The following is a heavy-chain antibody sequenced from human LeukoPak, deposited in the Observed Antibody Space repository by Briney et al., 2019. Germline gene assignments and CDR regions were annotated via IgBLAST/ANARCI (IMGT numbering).Heavy chain of an antibody. CDR3: ASGYNGPIGRGPFDY. V-gene: IGHV4-34*01. J-gene: IGHJ4*02. CDR2: INHSGST. D-gene: IGHD1-14*01. CDR1: GGSFSGYS. Sequence: ASETLSLTCAVYGGSFSGYSWSWIRQPPGKGLEWIGEINHSGSTNYNPSLKSRVTISVDTSKNQFSLRLSSVTAADTAVYYCASGYNGPIGRGPFDYWGQGTLVTVSS.